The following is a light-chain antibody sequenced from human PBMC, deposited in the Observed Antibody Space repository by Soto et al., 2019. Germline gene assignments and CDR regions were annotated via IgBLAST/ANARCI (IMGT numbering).Light chain of an antibody. V-gene: IGKV3-20*01. J-gene: IGKJ2*01. Sequence: EIVLTQSPGTLSLSPGERATLSCRASQSISSSYLAWYQQKPGQAPRLLIYAASSRATGIPDRFSGSGSGTYCTLTISGLEPEDCAVYYCQQYGSSSYTFGQGTQLEIK. CDR2: AAS. CDR3: QQYGSSSYT. CDR1: QSISSSY.